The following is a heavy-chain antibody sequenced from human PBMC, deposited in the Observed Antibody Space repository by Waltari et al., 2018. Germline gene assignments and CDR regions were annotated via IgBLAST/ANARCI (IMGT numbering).Heavy chain of an antibody. CDR2: ISRNNVHT. CDR1: GYTFSDYG. Sequence: QVQLVQSGAEVKKPGASVKVSCKDSGYTFSDYGISWVRQAPGQGLAWMGWISRNNVHTNHAQKFPVRLILTQNPSATPVYHELTYLTSDDTAVYYCARERHRLMEEGYLMALDPWGQGTLVTVSS. V-gene: IGHV1-18*01. D-gene: IGHD3-3*01. CDR3: ARERHRLMEEGYLMALDP. J-gene: IGHJ5*02.